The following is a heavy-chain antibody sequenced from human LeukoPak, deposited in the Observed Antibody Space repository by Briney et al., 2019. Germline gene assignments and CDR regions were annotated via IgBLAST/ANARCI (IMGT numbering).Heavy chain of an antibody. CDR3: ARSGTLTGYLF. J-gene: IGHJ4*02. Sequence: KASETLSLTCTVSGGSISSYYWSWIRQAPGKGLEWIGCIYYSGNTNYNPSLQSRVTISVDTSKNQFSLKLSSVTAADTAVYYCARSGTLTGYLFWGQGTLVTVSS. D-gene: IGHD3-9*01. CDR2: IYYSGNT. V-gene: IGHV4-59*01. CDR1: GGSISSYY.